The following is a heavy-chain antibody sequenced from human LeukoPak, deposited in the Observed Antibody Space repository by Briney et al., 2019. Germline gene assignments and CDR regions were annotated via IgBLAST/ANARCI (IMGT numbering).Heavy chain of an antibody. Sequence: SETLSLTCTVSGGSISSYYWSWVRQPAGKGLEWIGRIYTSGSTNYNPSLKSRVTMSVDTSKNQFSLRLSSVTAADTAVYYCARDGYSSSWKAFDIWGQGTMVTVSS. V-gene: IGHV4-4*07. J-gene: IGHJ3*02. D-gene: IGHD6-13*01. CDR2: IYTSGST. CDR1: GGSISSYY. CDR3: ARDGYSSSWKAFDI.